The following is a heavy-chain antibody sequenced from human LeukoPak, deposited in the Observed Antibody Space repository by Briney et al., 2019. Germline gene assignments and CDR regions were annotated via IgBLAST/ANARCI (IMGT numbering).Heavy chain of an antibody. D-gene: IGHD1-1*01. V-gene: IGHV4-59*01. CDR3: ARDATGNLAYDI. CDR1: GGSISGYY. CDR2: IYYRGNT. Sequence: SETLSLTCTVSGGSISGYYWSWIRQPPGKGLEWIGYIYYRGNTNYNPSLKSRVTMSVDTSKNQFSLQLSSVTAADTAVYYCARDATGNLAYDIWGQGTMVTVSS. J-gene: IGHJ3*02.